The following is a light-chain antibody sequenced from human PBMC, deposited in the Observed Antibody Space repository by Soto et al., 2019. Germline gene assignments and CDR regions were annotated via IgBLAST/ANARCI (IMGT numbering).Light chain of an antibody. CDR2: RAS. Sequence: DLQMTQSPSTLSASVGDRVTITCRASQSISSWLAWYQQKPGKAPKLLIYRASSLESGVPSRSSGSGSGTEFTLAISSLQPDDFATYYCQQYNSYSSFGQGTKLEIK. CDR1: QSISSW. J-gene: IGKJ2*01. V-gene: IGKV1-5*03. CDR3: QQYNSYSS.